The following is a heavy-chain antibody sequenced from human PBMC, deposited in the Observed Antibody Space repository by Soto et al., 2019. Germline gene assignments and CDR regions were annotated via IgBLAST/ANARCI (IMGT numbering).Heavy chain of an antibody. J-gene: IGHJ4*02. CDR1: GFTFSIYW. CDR3: LRGGGGLPY. CDR2: INSDGRTT. D-gene: IGHD5-12*01. Sequence: EVRLVEAGGGLVQPGGSPGLSCAASGFTFSIYWMHWVRRAPGKGLVWVSGINSDGRTTDYADSVKGRFTISRDNSKNTLYLQMNGLRAEDAGFYYCLRGGGGLPYWGQGTLVTVSS. V-gene: IGHV3-74*01.